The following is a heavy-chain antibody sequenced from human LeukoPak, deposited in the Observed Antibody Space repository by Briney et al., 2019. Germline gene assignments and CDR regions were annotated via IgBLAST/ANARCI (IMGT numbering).Heavy chain of an antibody. CDR3: ARVACSSTSCYAMEVDY. J-gene: IGHJ4*02. V-gene: IGHV4-59*01. CDR1: GGSISSYY. D-gene: IGHD2-2*01. Sequence: SETLSLTCTVSGGSISSYYWSWLRQPPGKGLEWIGYIYYSGSTNYNPSLKSRVTISVDTSKNQFSLKLSSVTAADTAVYYCARVACSSTSCYAMEVDYWGQGTLVTVSS. CDR2: IYYSGST.